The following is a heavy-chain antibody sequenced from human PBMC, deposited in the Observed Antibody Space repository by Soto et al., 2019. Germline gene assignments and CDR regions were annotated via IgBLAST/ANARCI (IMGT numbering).Heavy chain of an antibody. J-gene: IGHJ6*02. CDR3: ARRIAARRGYGMDV. CDR1: GGGNLRDYR. D-gene: IGHD6-6*01. CDR2: IIPKLGSA. Sequence: GASVKVSCKASGGGNLRDYRTTWVRRAPGQGLEWMGGIIPKLGSANYAQKFQGRVTITTDASANSAYMELSSLRSDDTAVYYCARRIAARRGYGMDVWGQGTTVTVSS. V-gene: IGHV1-69*16.